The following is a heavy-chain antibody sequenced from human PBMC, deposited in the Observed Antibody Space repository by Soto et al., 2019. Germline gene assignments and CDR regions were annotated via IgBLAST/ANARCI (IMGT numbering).Heavy chain of an antibody. CDR3: ARGSAARPSS. CDR1: GGSVSSGSYY. D-gene: IGHD6-6*01. V-gene: IGHV4-61*01. Sequence: QVQLQESGPGLVKPSETLSLTCTVSGGSVSSGSYYWSWIRQPPGKGLEWIGYIYYSGSTNYNPSLKSRVTISVDTSKNQFSLKLSSVTAADTAVYYCARGSAARPSSWGQGTLVTVSS. CDR2: IYYSGST. J-gene: IGHJ5*02.